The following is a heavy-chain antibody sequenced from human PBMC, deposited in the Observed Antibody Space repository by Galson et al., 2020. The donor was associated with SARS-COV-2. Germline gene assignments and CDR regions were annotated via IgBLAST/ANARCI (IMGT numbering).Heavy chain of an antibody. J-gene: IGHJ4*02. Sequence: SETLSLTCSVSGGSISSNSYFWGWIRQPPGKGLEWIGSIYYTGSTHYNPSLESRVTISADTSKSQFSLTLSSVTAADTAVYYCARVGKNTYGSSYWGQGTPVAVSS. CDR1: GGSISSNSYF. CDR2: IYYTGST. D-gene: IGHD3-10*01. CDR3: ARVGKNTYGSSY. V-gene: IGHV4-39*07.